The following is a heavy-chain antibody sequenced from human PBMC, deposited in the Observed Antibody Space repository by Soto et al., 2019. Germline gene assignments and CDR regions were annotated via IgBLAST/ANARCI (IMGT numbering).Heavy chain of an antibody. CDR2: IYYSGLT. V-gene: IGHV4-61*01. J-gene: IGHJ5*01. D-gene: IGHD2-15*01. Sequence: SETLSLTCTVSGGPVSSGRYYWSWIRQPPGKGLGWIGYIYYSGLTNYSPSLKSRVAISIDTSKNQFSLILSSVTAADTAVYYCVRTPTSPRRFDSWGQGTLVTVSS. CDR3: VRTPTSPRRFDS. CDR1: GGPVSSGRYY.